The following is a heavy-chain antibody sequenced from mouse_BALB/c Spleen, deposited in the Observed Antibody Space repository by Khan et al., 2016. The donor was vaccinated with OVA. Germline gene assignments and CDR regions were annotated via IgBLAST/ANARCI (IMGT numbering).Heavy chain of an antibody. D-gene: IGHD4-1*01. Sequence: QIQLVQSGPELKKPGETVKISCKASGYTFTNYGMNWVKQAPGKGVKWMGWINTYTGEPTYADDFKGRFAFSLETSARPAYLQLNNLKHEDTAAYFCARRELGGDAMDYWGQGTSVTVSS. J-gene: IGHJ4*01. V-gene: IGHV9-3-1*01. CDR1: GYTFTNYG. CDR3: ARRELGGDAMDY. CDR2: INTYTGEP.